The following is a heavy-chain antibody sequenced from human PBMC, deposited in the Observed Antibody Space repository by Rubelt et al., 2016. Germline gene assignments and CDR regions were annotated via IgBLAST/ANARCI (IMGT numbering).Heavy chain of an antibody. Sequence: GGLVQPGGSLGLSCSASGFTFSSYAMHWVRQAPGKGLEYISALSANGGSPFYADSVKSRFTISRDNSKNTLYLQMSSLGAGDTAVYYCVKEYCTNGVCYMYFDYWGQGTLVTVSS. V-gene: IGHV3-64D*06. J-gene: IGHJ4*02. CDR2: LSANGGSP. CDR3: VKEYCTNGVCYMYFDY. D-gene: IGHD2-8*01. CDR1: GFTFSSYA.